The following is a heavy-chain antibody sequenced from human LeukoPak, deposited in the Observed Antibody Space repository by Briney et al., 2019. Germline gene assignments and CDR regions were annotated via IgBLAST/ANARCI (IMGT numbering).Heavy chain of an antibody. Sequence: SETLSLTCTVSGGSISSYYWSWIRQPAGKGLEWIGSIYHSGSTYYNPSLKSRVTISVDTSKNQFSLKLSSVTAADTAVYYCARVYGSGSYSCDYWGQGTLVTVSS. V-gene: IGHV4-4*07. CDR1: GGSISSYY. J-gene: IGHJ4*02. CDR2: IYHSGST. CDR3: ARVYGSGSYSCDY. D-gene: IGHD3-10*01.